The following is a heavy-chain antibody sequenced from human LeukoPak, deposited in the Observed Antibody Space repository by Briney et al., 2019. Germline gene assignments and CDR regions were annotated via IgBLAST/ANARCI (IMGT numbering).Heavy chain of an antibody. CDR3: AKDRTVAPLAYWYFDL. Sequence: GGSLRLSCAASGFTFSSHAMTWFRQAPEKGLEWGASIYGGGDATFYADSVRGRFTISRDNSKNALYLQLNSLSADDSAIYYCAKDRTVAPLAYWYFDLWGRGSLVTVSS. CDR1: GFTFSSHA. D-gene: IGHD2-15*01. V-gene: IGHV3-23*01. J-gene: IGHJ2*01. CDR2: IYGGGDAT.